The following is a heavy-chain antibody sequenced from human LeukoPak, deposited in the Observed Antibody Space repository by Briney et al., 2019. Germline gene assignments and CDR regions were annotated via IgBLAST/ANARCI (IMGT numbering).Heavy chain of an antibody. J-gene: IGHJ4*02. CDR1: GGSISSRTYY. Sequence: SETLSLTCTVSGGSISSRTYYWGWIRQPPGKGLEWIGTIYYSGTTYYNPSLKSRVTISLDTSKNQFSLKLSSVTAADTAVYYCASRHGVRGDVWGQDWGQGTLVTVSS. CDR2: IYYSGTT. CDR3: ASRHGVRGDVWGQD. V-gene: IGHV4-39*07. D-gene: IGHD3-10*01.